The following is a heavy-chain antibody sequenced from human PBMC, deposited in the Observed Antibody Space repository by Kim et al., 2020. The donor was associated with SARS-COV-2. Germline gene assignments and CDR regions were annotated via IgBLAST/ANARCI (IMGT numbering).Heavy chain of an antibody. J-gene: IGHJ3*02. D-gene: IGHD2-21*02. V-gene: IGHV3-21*01. Sequence: YSADSVKGRFTISRDNAKNSLYLQMNGLGVEDTAVYYCARDGHTAKVLDIWGQGTMVSVSS. CDR3: ARDGHTAKVLDI.